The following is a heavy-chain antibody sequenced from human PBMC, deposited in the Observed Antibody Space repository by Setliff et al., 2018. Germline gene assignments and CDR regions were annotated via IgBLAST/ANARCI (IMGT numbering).Heavy chain of an antibody. Sequence: ASETLSLTCTVSGGSISSSSYYWGWIRQPPGKGLEWIGSIYYSGSTYYNPSLKSRVTISVDTSKNQFSLEPSSVTAADTAVYYCARRTEYYNFWSGYYDYWGQGTLVTVSS. CDR3: ARRTEYYNFWSGYYDY. V-gene: IGHV4-39*07. D-gene: IGHD3-3*01. CDR2: IYYSGST. J-gene: IGHJ4*02. CDR1: GGSISSSSYY.